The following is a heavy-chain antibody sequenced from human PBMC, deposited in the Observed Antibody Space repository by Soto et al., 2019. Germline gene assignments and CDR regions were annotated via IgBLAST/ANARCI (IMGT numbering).Heavy chain of an antibody. J-gene: IGHJ6*02. D-gene: IGHD5-18*01. CDR2: LSDSGVSP. V-gene: IGHV3-23*01. Sequence: PGGSLRLSCAGSGFPFSSYAVSWVRQAPEKGLEWVSALSDSGVSPYYADSVKGRFTISRDNSKNTLYLQMDSLRVEDTALYYCAKMTSDSYGRNYGMDVWGQGTTVTVSS. CDR1: GFPFSSYA. CDR3: AKMTSDSYGRNYGMDV.